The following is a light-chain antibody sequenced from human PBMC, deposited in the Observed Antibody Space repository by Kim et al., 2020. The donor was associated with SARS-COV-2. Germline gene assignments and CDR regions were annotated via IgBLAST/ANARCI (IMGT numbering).Light chain of an antibody. V-gene: IGLV7-46*01. CDR3: LLSFSGVYV. J-gene: IGLJ1*01. Sequence: PGGTVAHTDGSRTGAVTGGHYPCWFQQKPGQAPRTLICYTTKKHTWTPARFSGSLLGDKAALTLSCAQPEDEADYCCLLSFSGVYVFGTGTKVAVL. CDR1: TGAVTGGHY. CDR2: YTT.